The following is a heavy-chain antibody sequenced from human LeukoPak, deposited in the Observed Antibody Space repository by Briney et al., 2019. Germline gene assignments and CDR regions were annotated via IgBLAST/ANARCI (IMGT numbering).Heavy chain of an antibody. V-gene: IGHV4-59*08. CDR2: IYYSGST. D-gene: IGHD5-12*01. Sequence: ASETLSLTCTVSGGSISTYYWSWIRQCPGRGLEWIGYIYYSGSTNYNPSLKSRVTMSVDTSKNQFSLKLTSVTAADTAVYYCARPVYSGDENDAFDIWGQGTMVTVSS. CDR1: GGSISTYY. CDR3: ARPVYSGDENDAFDI. J-gene: IGHJ3*02.